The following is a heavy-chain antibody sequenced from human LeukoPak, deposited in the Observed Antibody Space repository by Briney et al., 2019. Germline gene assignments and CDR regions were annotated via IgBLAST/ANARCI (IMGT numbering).Heavy chain of an antibody. CDR3: ARDRTIFGVAPGDY. CDR2: IWYDGSNK. J-gene: IGHJ4*02. D-gene: IGHD3-3*01. V-gene: IGHV3-33*01. CDR1: GFTFSSYG. Sequence: HAGGSLRLSCAASGFTFSSYGMHWVRQAPGKGLEWVAVIWYDGSNKYYAGSVKGRFTISRDNSKNTLYLQMNSLRAEDTAVYYCARDRTIFGVAPGDYWGQGTLVTVSS.